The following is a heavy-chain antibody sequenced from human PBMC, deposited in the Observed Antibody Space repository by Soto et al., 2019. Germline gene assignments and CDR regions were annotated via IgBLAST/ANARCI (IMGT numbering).Heavy chain of an antibody. CDR1: GGSFSGYY. J-gene: IGHJ1*01. D-gene: IGHD2-2*01. Sequence: QVQLQQWGAGLLKPSETLSLTCAVYGGSFSGYYWSWIRQPPGKGLEWIGEINHSGSTNYNPSLKSRVTISVDTYKNQFSLKLSSVTAADTAVYYCANLYCSSTSCYLYFQHWGQGTLVPVSS. CDR3: ANLYCSSTSCYLYFQH. V-gene: IGHV4-34*01. CDR2: INHSGST.